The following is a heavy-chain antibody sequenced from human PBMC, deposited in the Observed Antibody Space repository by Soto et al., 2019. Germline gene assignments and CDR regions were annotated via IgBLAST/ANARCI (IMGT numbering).Heavy chain of an antibody. CDR1: GFTFSGYG. Sequence: GGSLRLSCEASGFTFSGYGMHWVRQAPGKGLEWVAVISYDGTNKFYSDSVRGRFTLSRDNSKNTLYLYMNSLGDEDTALYYCAKDLAGCTSCPNRYYYYMDLWGKGTTVTVSS. D-gene: IGHD2-2*01. CDR2: ISYDGTNK. J-gene: IGHJ6*03. V-gene: IGHV3-30*18. CDR3: AKDLAGCTSCPNRYYYYMDL.